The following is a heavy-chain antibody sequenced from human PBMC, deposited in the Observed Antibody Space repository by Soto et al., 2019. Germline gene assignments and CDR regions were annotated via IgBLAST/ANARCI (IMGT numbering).Heavy chain of an antibody. CDR2: INHSGST. CDR3: ARNAVVVPAAMYYYCYYYMDV. V-gene: IGHV4-34*01. CDR1: GGSFSGYY. D-gene: IGHD2-2*01. Sequence: SETLSLTCAVYGGSFSGYYWSWIRQPPGKGLEWIGEINHSGSTNYNPSLKSRVTISVDTSKNQFSLKLSSVTAADTAVYYCARNAVVVPAAMYYYCYYYMDVWGKGTTVTVSS. J-gene: IGHJ6*03.